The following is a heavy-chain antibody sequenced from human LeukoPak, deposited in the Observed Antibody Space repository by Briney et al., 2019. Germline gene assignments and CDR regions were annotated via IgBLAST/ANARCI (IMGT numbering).Heavy chain of an antibody. CDR3: ASSSWDGPFDY. D-gene: IGHD6-13*01. J-gene: IGHJ4*02. V-gene: IGHV4-4*09. Sequence: SETLSLTCTVSGGSISSYYWSWIRQPPGKGLEWIGYIYTSGSTNYNPSLKSRVTISVDTSKNQFSLKLSSVTAADTAVYYCASSSWDGPFDYWGQGTLVTVPS. CDR1: GGSISSYY. CDR2: IYTSGST.